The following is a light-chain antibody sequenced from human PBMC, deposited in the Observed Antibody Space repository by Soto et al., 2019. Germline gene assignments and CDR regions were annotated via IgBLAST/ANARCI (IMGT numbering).Light chain of an antibody. Sequence: EIVMTQSPATLSVSPGERATLSCRASQSVSSNLAWYPQKPGQAPRLLIYGASTRATGIPARFSGSGSGTEFNLTISSLQSEDFAVYYCQQYNNWPFTFGPGTKVDIK. J-gene: IGKJ3*01. CDR1: QSVSSN. V-gene: IGKV3-15*01. CDR3: QQYNNWPFT. CDR2: GAS.